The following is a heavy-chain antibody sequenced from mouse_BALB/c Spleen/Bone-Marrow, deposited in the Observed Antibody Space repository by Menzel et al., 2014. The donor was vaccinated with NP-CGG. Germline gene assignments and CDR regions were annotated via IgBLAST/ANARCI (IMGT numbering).Heavy chain of an antibody. Sequence: QVQLQQPGAELVRPGSSVKISCKASGYAFSSYWMNWVKQRPGQGLEWIGQIYPGDGDTNYDGKFKGKATLTADKSSSTAYMQLSSLTSEDSAVYFCARGDGFAYWGQGTLVTVSA. CDR1: GYAFSSYW. J-gene: IGHJ3*01. CDR2: IYPGDGDT. V-gene: IGHV1-80*01. CDR3: ARGDGFAY.